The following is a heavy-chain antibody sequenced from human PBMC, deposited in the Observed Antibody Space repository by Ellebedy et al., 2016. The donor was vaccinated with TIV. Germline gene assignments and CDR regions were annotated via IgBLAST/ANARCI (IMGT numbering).Heavy chain of an antibody. CDR3: AKDPREYSGYDLWYFDF. CDR2: IRYDGSNK. J-gene: IGHJ2*01. D-gene: IGHD5-12*01. CDR1: GFTFSSYG. V-gene: IGHV3-30*02. Sequence: PGGSLRLSCAASGFTFSSYGMHWVRQAPGKGLEWVAFIRYDGSNKYYADSVKGRFTISRDNSKNTLYLQMNSLRAEDTAVYYCAKDPREYSGYDLWYFDFWGRGTLVTVSS.